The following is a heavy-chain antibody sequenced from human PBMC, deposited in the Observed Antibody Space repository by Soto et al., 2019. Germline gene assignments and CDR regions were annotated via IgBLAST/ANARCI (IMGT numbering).Heavy chain of an antibody. CDR3: ARHDTTDYESGAHFYGDY. J-gene: IGHJ4*02. Sequence: GESLKISCKGSGYSFTNYWISWVRQMPGKGLEWMGRIGPGDSYTNYSPSFQGHVTISADKSISTAYLQWSSLKASDTAIYYCARHDTTDYESGAHFYGDYWGQGTKVTVSS. CDR1: GYSFTNYW. CDR2: IGPGDSYT. D-gene: IGHD3-22*01. V-gene: IGHV5-10-1*01.